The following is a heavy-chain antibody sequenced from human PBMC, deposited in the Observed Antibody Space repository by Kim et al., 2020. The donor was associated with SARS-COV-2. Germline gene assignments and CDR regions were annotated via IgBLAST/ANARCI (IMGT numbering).Heavy chain of an antibody. J-gene: IGHJ4*02. Sequence: SVKARFTISTDNSMTTLFLQMNSLSAEDTAVYYCAKDLDDSFGGWDYFDNWGQGTLVTVSS. CDR3: AKDLDDSFGGWDYFDN. V-gene: IGHV3-23*01. D-gene: IGHD5-12*01.